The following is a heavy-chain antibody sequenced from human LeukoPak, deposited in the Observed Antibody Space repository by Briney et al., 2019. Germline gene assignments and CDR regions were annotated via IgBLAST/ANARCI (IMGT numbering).Heavy chain of an antibody. Sequence: GGSLRLSCAASGFTFSSYGMSWVRQAPGKGLEWVSAISGSGGSTYYADSVKGRFTISRDNSKNTLYLQMNSLRAEDTAVYYCAKTTDYYGSGSYGYWGQGTLVTVSS. CDR2: ISGSGGST. V-gene: IGHV3-23*01. J-gene: IGHJ4*02. CDR3: AKTTDYYGSGSYGY. CDR1: GFTFSSYG. D-gene: IGHD3-10*01.